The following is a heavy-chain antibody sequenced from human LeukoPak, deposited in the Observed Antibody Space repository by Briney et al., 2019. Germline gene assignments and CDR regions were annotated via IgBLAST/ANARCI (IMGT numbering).Heavy chain of an antibody. Sequence: GESLKISCKGSGYSFTSYWIGWVRQMPGKGLEWMGIIYPGDSDTRYSPSFQGQVTISADKSISTAYLQWSSLKASDTAMYYCARLRGSSWHPRGFDYWGQGTLVTVSS. CDR1: GYSFTSYW. J-gene: IGHJ4*02. CDR2: IYPGDSDT. V-gene: IGHV5-51*01. CDR3: ARLRGSSWHPRGFDY. D-gene: IGHD6-13*01.